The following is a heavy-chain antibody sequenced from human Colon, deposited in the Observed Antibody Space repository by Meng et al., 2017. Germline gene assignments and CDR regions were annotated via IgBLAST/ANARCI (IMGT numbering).Heavy chain of an antibody. D-gene: IGHD4-17*01. CDR1: GGSIKSGGYH. V-gene: IGHV4-31*03. CDR3: ARDTLYGTDY. J-gene: IGHJ4*02. CDR2: MSDSGTT. Sequence: QLQMQESGQGRVRPPDDVSLVCTVSGGSIKSGGYHWSWVRQHPGKGLEYIGFMSDSGTTDYNPSLRSRVSISEIGSSKNQFSLTLRSVTAADTATYFCARDTLYGTDYWGQGVLVTVSS.